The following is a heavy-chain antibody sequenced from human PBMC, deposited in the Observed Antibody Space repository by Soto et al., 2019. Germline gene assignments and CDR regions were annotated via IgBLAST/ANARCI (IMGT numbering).Heavy chain of an antibody. D-gene: IGHD5-12*01. CDR2: LSRGGGST. Sequence: EAQLLESGGELIQPGGSLRLSCAASGFTYSSHGMSWVRQAPGKGLEWIAGLSRGGGSTYYADSVKGRFTLSRDTSKNTLDLIMNSLRVEDTALYYCARDGQYRTDGFDIWGQGTMVTVAS. CDR3: ARDGQYRTDGFDI. CDR1: GFTYSSHG. J-gene: IGHJ3*02. V-gene: IGHV3-23*01.